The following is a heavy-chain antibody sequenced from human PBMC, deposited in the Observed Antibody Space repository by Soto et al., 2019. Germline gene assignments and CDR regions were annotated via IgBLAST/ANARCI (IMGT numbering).Heavy chain of an antibody. D-gene: IGHD1-26*01. CDR1: GYSFTSLD. V-gene: IGHV1-8*01. CDR2: MQPSTGRT. CDR3: ARGVSAGVDY. J-gene: IGHJ4*02. Sequence: QVQLVQSGAEVREPGASVKVSCKASGYSFTSLDINWVRQTAGQGLEWMGWMQPSTGRTGYAQKFQGRVTMTRDTSINTAYMELTPLKSDDTAFYYCARGVSAGVDYWGQGTLVTVSS.